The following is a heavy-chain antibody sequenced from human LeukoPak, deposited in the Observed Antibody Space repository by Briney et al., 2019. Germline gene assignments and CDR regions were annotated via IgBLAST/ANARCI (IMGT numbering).Heavy chain of an antibody. CDR1: GGSISSGDYY. D-gene: IGHD2-2*01. V-gene: IGHV4-30-4*08. CDR3: AREDIVVVPAAPPIKFFDY. J-gene: IGHJ4*02. CDR2: IYYSGST. Sequence: PSQTLSLTCTVSGGSISSGDYYWSWIRQPPGEGLEWIGYIYYSGSTYYNPSLKSRVTISVDTSKNQFSLKLSSVTAADTAVYYCAREDIVVVPAAPPIKFFDYWGQGTLVTVSS.